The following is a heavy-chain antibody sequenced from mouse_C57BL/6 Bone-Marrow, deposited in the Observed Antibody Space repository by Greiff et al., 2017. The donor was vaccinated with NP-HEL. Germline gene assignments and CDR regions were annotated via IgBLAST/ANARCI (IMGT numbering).Heavy chain of an antibody. Sequence: VQLQQPGAELVKPGASVKMSCKASGYTFTSYWITWVKQRPGQGLEWIGDIYPGSGSTNYNEKFKSKATLTVDTSSSTAYMQLSSLTSEDSAVYYGAREEIYYYGSSYDYWGQGTTLTVSS. D-gene: IGHD1-1*01. V-gene: IGHV1-55*01. CDR2: IYPGSGST. CDR1: GYTFTSYW. J-gene: IGHJ2*01. CDR3: AREEIYYYGSSYDY.